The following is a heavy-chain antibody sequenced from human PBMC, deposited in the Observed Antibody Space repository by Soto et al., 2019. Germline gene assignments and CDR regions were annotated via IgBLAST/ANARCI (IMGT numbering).Heavy chain of an antibody. CDR1: GFTFSSYS. Sequence: EVQLVESGGGLVQPGGSLRLSCAASGFTFSSYSMNWVRQAPGKGLEWVSYISSSSSTIYYADSVKGRFTISRDNAKKSVYRQMNGLSADETAVYYCARAGYYYGMDVWGQGTTVTVSS. V-gene: IGHV3-48*01. D-gene: IGHD3-10*01. J-gene: IGHJ6*02. CDR3: ARAGYYYGMDV. CDR2: ISSSSSTI.